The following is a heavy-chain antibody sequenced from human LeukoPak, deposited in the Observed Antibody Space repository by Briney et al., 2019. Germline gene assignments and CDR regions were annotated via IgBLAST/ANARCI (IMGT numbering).Heavy chain of an antibody. J-gene: IGHJ3*02. CDR3: AGYGDYGAFDI. Sequence: QPGGSLRLSCAASGFTFSNYVMTWVRQAPGKGLEWVSYISSSSSTIYYADSVKRRFTFSRDNAKNSLYLQMNSLRAEDTAVYYCAGYGDYGAFDIWGQGTMVTVSS. V-gene: IGHV3-48*04. CDR1: GFTFSNYV. CDR2: ISSSSSTI. D-gene: IGHD4-17*01.